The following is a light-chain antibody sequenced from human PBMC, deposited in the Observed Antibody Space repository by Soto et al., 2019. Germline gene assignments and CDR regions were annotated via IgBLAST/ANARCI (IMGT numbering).Light chain of an antibody. Sequence: EIVLTQSPGTLSLSPGERATLSCRASQSVSSSYLAWYQQKPGQAPRFLIYGASSRATGIPDRFSGSGSGTDFTLTISRLEPEDFAVYYCQQYGSSPRELTFGPGTKVDIK. J-gene: IGKJ3*01. CDR3: QQYGSSPRELT. V-gene: IGKV3-20*01. CDR1: QSVSSSY. CDR2: GAS.